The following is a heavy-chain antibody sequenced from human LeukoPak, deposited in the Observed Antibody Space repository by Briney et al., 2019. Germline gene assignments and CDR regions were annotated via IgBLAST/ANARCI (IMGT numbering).Heavy chain of an antibody. D-gene: IGHD3-22*01. Sequence: SETLSLTCTVSGGSFRSSSYYWGWIRQTPGKGLEWIGYIYYTGSTVYNPSLKSRVTIAVDTSKNQFSLKLTSVTAADAAVYYCARARDVYYDRAFDIWGQGTIVTVSS. J-gene: IGHJ3*02. V-gene: IGHV4-61*05. CDR2: IYYTGST. CDR1: GGSFRSSSYY. CDR3: ARARDVYYDRAFDI.